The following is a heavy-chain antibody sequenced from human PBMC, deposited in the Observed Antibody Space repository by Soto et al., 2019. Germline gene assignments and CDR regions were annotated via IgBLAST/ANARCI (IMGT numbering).Heavy chain of an antibody. CDR2: MDPNSGVT. J-gene: IGHJ6*02. CDR3: ARERKFDFWRKGLDV. CDR1: GYTFTSYD. D-gene: IGHD3-3*01. Sequence: ASVKVSCKASGYTFTSYDINWVRQAPGQGLEWLGWMDPNSGVTGYAQKFQGRVSMTRNISINTAHMELSSLRSEDTAVYYCARERKFDFWRKGLDVWGQGTTVTVSS. V-gene: IGHV1-8*01.